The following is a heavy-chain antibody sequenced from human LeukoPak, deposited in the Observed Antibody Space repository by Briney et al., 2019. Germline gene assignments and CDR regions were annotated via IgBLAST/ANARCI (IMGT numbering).Heavy chain of an antibody. CDR3: ARSISDY. Sequence: KGLEWIGYIYYSGSTYYNPSLKSRVTISVDTSKNQFSLKLSSVTAADTAVYYCARSISDYWGQGTLVTVSS. V-gene: IGHV4-31*02. CDR2: IYYSGST. J-gene: IGHJ4*02.